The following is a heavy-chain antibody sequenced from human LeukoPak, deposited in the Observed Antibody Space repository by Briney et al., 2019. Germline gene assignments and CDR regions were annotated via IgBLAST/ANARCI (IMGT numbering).Heavy chain of an antibody. D-gene: IGHD5-24*01. CDR1: GGSISSGGYY. CDR3: ARGERWLQSPFDY. V-gene: IGHV4-31*03. CDR2: IYYSGST. J-gene: IGHJ4*02. Sequence: MASETLSLTCTVSGGSISSGGYYWSWIRQHPGKGLEWIGYIYYSGSTYYNPSLKSRVTISVDTSKNQFSLKLSSVTAADTAVYYCARGERWLQSPFDYWGQGTLVTVSS.